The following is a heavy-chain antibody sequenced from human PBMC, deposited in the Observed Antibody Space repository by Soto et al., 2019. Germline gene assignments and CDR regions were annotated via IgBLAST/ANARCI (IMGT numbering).Heavy chain of an antibody. D-gene: IGHD1-26*01. CDR2: VKYDGSST. CDR3: ARSLIVASGTDV. Sequence: EVQLVESGGGLVQPGGSLRLSCAASGFTCSDYWMHWVRQAPGKGLVWVSRVKYDGSSTSYGYSVTGRFTISRDNVKSTLYLRMTRLRAEDTAVCYFARSLIVASGTDVWGQGTTVTVSS. J-gene: IGHJ6*02. V-gene: IGHV3-74*01. CDR1: GFTCSDYW.